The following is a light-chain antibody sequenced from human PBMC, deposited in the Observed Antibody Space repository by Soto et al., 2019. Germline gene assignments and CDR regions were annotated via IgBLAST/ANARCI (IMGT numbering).Light chain of an antibody. CDR1: QGISSA. Sequence: AIQLPQSPSSLSASVGDRVTITCQASQGISSALAWYQQKPGKAPKLLIYDASSLESGVPSRFSGSGSGTDFTLTISSLQHEDFATYYCQQFNSYPRLFGGGTKVEIK. V-gene: IGKV1-13*02. CDR2: DAS. CDR3: QQFNSYPRL. J-gene: IGKJ4*01.